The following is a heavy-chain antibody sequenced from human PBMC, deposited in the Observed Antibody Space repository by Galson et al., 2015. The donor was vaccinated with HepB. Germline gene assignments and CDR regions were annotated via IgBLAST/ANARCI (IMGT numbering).Heavy chain of an antibody. CDR1: GFTFSSYG. D-gene: IGHD6-19*01. V-gene: IGHV3-33*01. CDR3: ARDLSPTYSSDWYGFRYYGMDV. Sequence: SLRLSCAASGFTFSSYGMHWVRQAPGKGLEWVAVIWFDGSNKYYGGSVKGRFTISRDNSKDTVYLQMNSLRDEDTAVYYCARDLSPTYSSDWYGFRYYGMDVWGQGTTVTVSS. J-gene: IGHJ6*02. CDR2: IWFDGSNK.